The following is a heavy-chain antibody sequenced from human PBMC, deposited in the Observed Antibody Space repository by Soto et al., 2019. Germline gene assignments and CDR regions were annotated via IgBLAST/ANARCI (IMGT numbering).Heavy chain of an antibody. Sequence: DVQLVESGGGLVPPGGSLRLSCAASGFTFRSYSMNWVRQAPGKGLEWISHISSVTSTIYYADSVKGRFTISRDNAKNSVVLQMNSLRAEDTAVYYCARDPGLTLFGVVTPFDSWGQGTLVSVFS. CDR2: ISSVTSTI. CDR1: GFTFRSYS. V-gene: IGHV3-48*01. CDR3: ARDPGLTLFGVVTPFDS. D-gene: IGHD3-3*01. J-gene: IGHJ4*02.